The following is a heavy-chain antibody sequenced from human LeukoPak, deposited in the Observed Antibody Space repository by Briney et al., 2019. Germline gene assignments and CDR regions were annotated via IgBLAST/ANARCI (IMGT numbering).Heavy chain of an antibody. J-gene: IGHJ5*02. CDR1: GVSISSYY. V-gene: IGHV4-59*01. Sequence: PSETLSLTCTVSGVSISSYYWSWIRQPPGKGLEWIGYIYYDGSTNYNPSLKSRVTISVDTSKNQFSLKVSSVTAADTAVYYCARDYQVFGFDPWGQGTLVTVSS. CDR2: IYYDGST. D-gene: IGHD2-21*01. CDR3: ARDYQVFGFDP.